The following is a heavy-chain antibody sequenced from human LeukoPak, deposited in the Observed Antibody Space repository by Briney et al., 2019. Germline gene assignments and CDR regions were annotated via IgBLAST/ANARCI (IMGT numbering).Heavy chain of an antibody. V-gene: IGHV1-18*01. J-gene: IGHJ4*02. D-gene: IGHD6-13*01. CDR1: GYTFTSYG. CDR2: ISAYNGNT. Sequence: ASVKVSCEASGYTFTSYGISWVRQAPGQGLEWMGWISAYNGNTNYAQKLQGRVTMTTDTSTSTAYMELRSLRSDDTAVYYCARGSYSSSWGGDFDYWGQGTLVTVSS. CDR3: ARGSYSSSWGGDFDY.